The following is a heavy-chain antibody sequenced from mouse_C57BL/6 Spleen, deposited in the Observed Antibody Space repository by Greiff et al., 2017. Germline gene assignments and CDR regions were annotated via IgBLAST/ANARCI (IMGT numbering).Heavy chain of an antibody. Sequence: EVQLVESGGGLVKPGGSLKLSCAASGFTFSDYGMNWVRQAPEKGLEWVAYISSGSSTIYYADAVKGRFTIARDNAKNTLFLQRTSLRSEDTAMYYCASYDGYYYYAMDYWGQGTSVTVSS. CDR1: GFTFSDYG. J-gene: IGHJ4*01. CDR2: ISSGSSTI. V-gene: IGHV5-17*01. CDR3: ASYDGYYYYAMDY. D-gene: IGHD2-3*01.